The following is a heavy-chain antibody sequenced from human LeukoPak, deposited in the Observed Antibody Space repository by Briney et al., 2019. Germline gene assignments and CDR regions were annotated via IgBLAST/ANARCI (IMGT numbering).Heavy chain of an antibody. CDR3: ARDPYDYVWGSAVGPPAAFDI. V-gene: IGHV3-30-3*01. CDR2: ISYDGSNK. CDR1: GFTFSSYA. J-gene: IGHJ3*02. D-gene: IGHD3-16*01. Sequence: PGGSLRLSCAASGFTFSSYAMHWVRQAPGKGLEWVAVISYDGSNKYYADSVKGRFTISRDNSKNTLYLQMNSLRAEDTDVYYCARDPYDYVWGSAVGPPAAFDIWGQGTMVTVSS.